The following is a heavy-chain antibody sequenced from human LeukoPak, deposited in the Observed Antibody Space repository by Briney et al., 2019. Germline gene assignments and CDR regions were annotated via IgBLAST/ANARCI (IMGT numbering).Heavy chain of an antibody. CDR3: AKGGEWLVSSAFYYYYMDV. J-gene: IGHJ6*03. Sequence: GGSLRLSCTVSGFTFSNYGMSWVRQAPGKGLQWVSAISSSGGSTYYVDSVKGRFTISRDNSKNTLYLQMNSLRAEDTAVYYCAKGGEWLVSSAFYYYYMDVWGKGTTVTISS. D-gene: IGHD6-19*01. CDR2: ISSSGGST. CDR1: GFTFSNYG. V-gene: IGHV3-23*01.